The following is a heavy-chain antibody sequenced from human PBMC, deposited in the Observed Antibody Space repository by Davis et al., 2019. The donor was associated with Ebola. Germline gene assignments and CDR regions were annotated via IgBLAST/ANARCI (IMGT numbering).Heavy chain of an antibody. CDR3: ARDGIVVVVAASPKYYYGMDV. CDR2: ISSSSSTI. Sequence: GGSLRLSCAASGFTFSSYSMNWVRQAPGKGLEWVSYISSSSSTIYYADSVKGRFTISRDNAKNSLYLQMNSLRDEDTAVYYCARDGIVVVVAASPKYYYGMDVWGKGTTVTVSS. CDR1: GFTFSSYS. D-gene: IGHD2-15*01. V-gene: IGHV3-48*02. J-gene: IGHJ6*04.